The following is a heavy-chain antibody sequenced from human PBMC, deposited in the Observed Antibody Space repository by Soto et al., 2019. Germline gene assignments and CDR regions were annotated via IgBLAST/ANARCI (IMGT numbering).Heavy chain of an antibody. CDR2: IYYSGST. Sequence: TSEILSLTCTVSGGSISSYYWSRIRQPPGKGLEWIGYIYYSGSTNYNPSLKSRVTISVDTSKNQFSLKLSSVTAADTAVYYCARGHCSGGSCYSPFDWFDPWGQGTLVTVSS. CDR1: GGSISSYY. V-gene: IGHV4-59*01. CDR3: ARGHCSGGSCYSPFDWFDP. D-gene: IGHD2-15*01. J-gene: IGHJ5*02.